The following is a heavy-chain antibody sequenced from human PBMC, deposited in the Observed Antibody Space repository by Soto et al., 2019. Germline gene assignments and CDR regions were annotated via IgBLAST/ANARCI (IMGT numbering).Heavy chain of an antibody. D-gene: IGHD2-2*01. V-gene: IGHV4-39*01. CDR3: ARLPGVVPAAIEYSSRNQEGIQH. CDR2: IYYSGST. Sequence: QLQLQESGPGLVKPSETLSLTCTVSGGSISSSSYYWGWIRQPPGKGLEWIGSIYYSGSTYYNPSLKSRVTISVDTSKNQFSLKLSSVTAADTAVYYCARLPGVVPAAIEYSSRNQEGIQHWGQGTLVTVSS. J-gene: IGHJ1*01. CDR1: GGSISSSSYY.